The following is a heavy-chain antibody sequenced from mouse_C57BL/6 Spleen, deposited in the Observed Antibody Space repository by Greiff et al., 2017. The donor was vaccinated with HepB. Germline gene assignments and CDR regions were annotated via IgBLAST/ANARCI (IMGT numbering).Heavy chain of an antibody. CDR1: GYTFTSYW. CDR2: IDPSDSYT. CDR3: ALYYGSWFAY. V-gene: IGHV1-59*01. D-gene: IGHD1-1*01. Sequence: QVQLQQPGAELVRPGTSVKLSCKASGYTFTSYWMHWVKQRPGQGLEWIGVIDPSDSYTNYNQKFKGKATLTVDTSSSTAYMQLSSLTSEDSAVYYCALYYGSWFAYWGQGTLVTVSA. J-gene: IGHJ3*01.